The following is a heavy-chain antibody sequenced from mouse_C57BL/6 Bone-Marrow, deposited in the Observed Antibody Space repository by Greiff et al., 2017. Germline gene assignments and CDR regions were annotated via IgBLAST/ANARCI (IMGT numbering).Heavy chain of an antibody. CDR3: TTFYYDYDGPPYWYFDV. J-gene: IGHJ1*03. CDR2: LDPENGDT. D-gene: IGHD2-4*01. CDR1: GFNIKDDY. V-gene: IGHV14-4*01. Sequence: VQLQQSGAELVRPGASVKLSCTASGFNIKDDYMHWVKQRPEQGLEWIGWLDPENGDTEYDSKFKGKATITADTSSNTAYLQLSSLTSEDTAVYYCTTFYYDYDGPPYWYFDVWGTGTTVTVSS.